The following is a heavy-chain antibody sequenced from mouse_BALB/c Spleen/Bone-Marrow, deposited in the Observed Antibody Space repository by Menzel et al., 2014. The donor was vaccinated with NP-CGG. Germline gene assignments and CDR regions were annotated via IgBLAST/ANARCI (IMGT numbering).Heavy chain of an antibody. V-gene: IGHV7-3*02. CDR1: GFTFTDYY. Sequence: EVQGVESGGGLVQPGGSLRLSCATSGFTFTDYYMNWVRQPPGKALEWLGFIRNKANGYTTEYSASVKGRFTVSRDNSQNILYLQMNTLRAEDSATYYCVRDQGRVLFDYWGQGTTLTVSS. CDR2: IRNKANGYTT. J-gene: IGHJ2*01. CDR3: VRDQGRVLFDY.